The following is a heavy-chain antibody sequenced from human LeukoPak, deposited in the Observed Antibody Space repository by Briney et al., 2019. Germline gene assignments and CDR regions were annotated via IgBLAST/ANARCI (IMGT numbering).Heavy chain of an antibody. CDR3: AREITIFGVVIGDAFDI. D-gene: IGHD3-3*01. Sequence: GESLKISCKGSGYSFTSYWIGWVRQMPGKGLEWMGIIYPGDSDTRYSPSSQGQVTISANKSISTAYLQWSSLKASDTAMYYCAREITIFGVVIGDAFDIWGQGTMVTVSS. J-gene: IGHJ3*02. CDR1: GYSFTSYW. CDR2: IYPGDSDT. V-gene: IGHV5-51*01.